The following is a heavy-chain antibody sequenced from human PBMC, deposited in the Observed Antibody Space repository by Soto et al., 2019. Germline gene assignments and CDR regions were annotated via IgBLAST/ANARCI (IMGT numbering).Heavy chain of an antibody. CDR3: ARGDTLGYCTNGVCPYFDF. CDR1: GGSFSDYY. D-gene: IGHD2-8*01. Sequence: SETLSLTCAVYGGSFSDYYWTWIRQPPGKGPEWIGEINHSGSTNYNPSLKSRVTISVDTSKNQFSLELSSVTAADTAVYYCARGDTLGYCTNGVCPYFDFWGQGTLVTVSS. J-gene: IGHJ4*02. CDR2: INHSGST. V-gene: IGHV4-34*01.